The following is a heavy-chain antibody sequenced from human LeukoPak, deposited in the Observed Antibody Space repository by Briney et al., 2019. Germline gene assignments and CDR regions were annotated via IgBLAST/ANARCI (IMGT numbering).Heavy chain of an antibody. V-gene: IGHV1-46*01. CDR1: AYTFTIYN. CDR2: ISPSGGST. J-gene: IGHJ4*02. CDR3: ARGGSSCFDF. Sequence: ASVKVSCKASAYTFTIYNMHWVRQAPGQGPQWMGMISPSGGSTTYAQRFQGRVTVTRDTSTSTVYMELSSLRSEDTAVYYCARGGSSCFDFWGQGTLVTVSS. D-gene: IGHD6-13*01.